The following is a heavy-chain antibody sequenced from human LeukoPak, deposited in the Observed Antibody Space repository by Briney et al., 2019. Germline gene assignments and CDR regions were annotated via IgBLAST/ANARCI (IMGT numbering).Heavy chain of an antibody. D-gene: IGHD4-17*01. CDR3: ARAGPSVTTGAGRDAFDI. V-gene: IGHV4-39*07. CDR1: GGSISSGDYY. Sequence: PSETLSLTCTVSGGSISSGDYYWSWIRQPPGKGLEWIGEINHSGSTNYNPSLKSRVTISVDTSKNQFSLKLSSVTAADTAVYYCARAGPSVTTGAGRDAFDIWGQGTMVTVSP. J-gene: IGHJ3*02. CDR2: INHSGST.